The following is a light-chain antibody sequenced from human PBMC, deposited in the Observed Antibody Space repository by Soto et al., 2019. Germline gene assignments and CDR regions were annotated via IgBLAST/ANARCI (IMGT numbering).Light chain of an antibody. CDR1: QSVSSN. CDR3: QHYHDLPLT. CDR2: DAS. J-gene: IGKJ1*01. V-gene: IGKV3-15*01. Sequence: EIVMTQSPATLSLSPGERATLSCRASQSVSSNLAWYQQKPGQAPRLLISDASTRATGIPDRFSGSGSGTEFTLTMTSLQSEDFAVYYCQHYHDLPLTFGQGTKVEIK.